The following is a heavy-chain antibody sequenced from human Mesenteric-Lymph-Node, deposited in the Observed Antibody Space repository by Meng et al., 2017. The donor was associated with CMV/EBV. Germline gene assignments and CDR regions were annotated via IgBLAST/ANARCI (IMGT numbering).Heavy chain of an antibody. D-gene: IGHD3-3*01. V-gene: IGHV1-2*02. CDR3: ARGYYDFWSGYFGNWFDP. Sequence: ASVPVSCKASGYTFTGYYMHWVRQAPGQGLEGMGWINPNSGGTNYAQKFQGRVTITRDTSISTAYMELSRLRSDDTAVYYCARGYYDFWSGYFGNWFDPWGQGTLVTVSS. J-gene: IGHJ5*02. CDR1: GYTFTGYY. CDR2: INPNSGGT.